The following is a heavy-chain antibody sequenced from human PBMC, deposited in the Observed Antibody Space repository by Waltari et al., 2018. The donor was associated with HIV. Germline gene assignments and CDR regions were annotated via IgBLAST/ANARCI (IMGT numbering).Heavy chain of an antibody. J-gene: IGHJ4*02. CDR2: IWHDETNK. CDR3: AKEDSSSSDPHYFDY. Sequence: QVQLVESGGGVVQPGRSLRLSCAASGFTFSRYGMHWVRQAPGKWREWVAVIWHDETNKYYADSVTGRFTISRDNSMNTLYLQMNSLRAEDTAMYYCAKEDSSSSDPHYFDYWGQGTLVTVSS. D-gene: IGHD6-6*01. CDR1: GFTFSRYG. V-gene: IGHV3-30*18.